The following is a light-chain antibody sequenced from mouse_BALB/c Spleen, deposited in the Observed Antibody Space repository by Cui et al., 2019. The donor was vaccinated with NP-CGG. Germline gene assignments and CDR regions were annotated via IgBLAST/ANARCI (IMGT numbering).Light chain of an antibody. CDR1: TGAVTTSNY. CDR2: GTN. Sequence: QPVLLRESPLTTSPGETVTLTCRSSTGAVTTSNYANWVQEKPDHLFTGLIGGTNNRAPGVPARFSGSLIGDKAALTITGAQTEDEAIYFCALWYSNHWVFGGGTKLTVL. J-gene: IGLJ1*01. CDR3: ALWYSNHWV. V-gene: IGLV1*01.